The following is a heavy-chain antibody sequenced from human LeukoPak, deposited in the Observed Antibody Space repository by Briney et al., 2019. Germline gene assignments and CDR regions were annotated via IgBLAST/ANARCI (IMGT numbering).Heavy chain of an antibody. Sequence: GGSLRLSCAASGFTFSSYAMSWVRQAPGKGLEWVANIKQDGSEKYYVDSVKGRFTISRDNAKNSLYLQMNSLRAEDTAVYYCARLYYYGDAFDIWGQGTMVTVSS. CDR1: GFTFSSYA. V-gene: IGHV3-7*01. J-gene: IGHJ3*02. CDR2: IKQDGSEK. CDR3: ARLYYYGDAFDI. D-gene: IGHD2/OR15-2a*01.